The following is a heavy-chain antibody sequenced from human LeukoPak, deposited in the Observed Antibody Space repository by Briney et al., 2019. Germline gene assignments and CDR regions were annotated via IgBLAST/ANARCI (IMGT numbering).Heavy chain of an antibody. Sequence: SETLSLTCAVDGGSFSGYYWTWIRQPPGKRLEEIGETDHSGGTNYNSSLSSRVTISVDTSKRQFSLNLNSVTAADTAVYYCARIVSEAYCAGDCYLWSQGSLVVVSS. CDR1: GGSFSGYY. J-gene: IGHJ4*02. CDR2: TDHSGGT. V-gene: IGHV4-34*01. CDR3: ARIVSEAYCAGDCYL. D-gene: IGHD2-21*02.